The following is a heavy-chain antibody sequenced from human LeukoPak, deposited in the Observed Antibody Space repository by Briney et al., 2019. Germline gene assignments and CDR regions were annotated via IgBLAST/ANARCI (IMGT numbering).Heavy chain of an antibody. J-gene: IGHJ4*02. V-gene: IGHV3-23*01. CDR1: GFTFSSYA. CDR2: ISGIGGST. CDR3: AKLKHQHTNVDY. D-gene: IGHD2-21*01. Sequence: TGRCLRLSCAASGFTFSSYAMSWVRQTPGKGLGWVSAISGIGGSTYYADSVKSRFTSSRDNSRNTLYLQMNSLRDEDKAVYYCAKLKHQHTNVDYWGQGTLVTVSS.